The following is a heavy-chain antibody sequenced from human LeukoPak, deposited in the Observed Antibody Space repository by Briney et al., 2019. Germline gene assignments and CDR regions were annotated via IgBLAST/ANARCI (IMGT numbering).Heavy chain of an antibody. CDR3: ASPKETTVTNYYYYGMDV. V-gene: IGHV1-3*01. Sequence: GAPVKVSCKASGYTFTSYAMHWVRQAPGQRLEWMGWINAGNGNTKYSQKFQGRVTITRDTSASTAYMELSSLRSEDTAVYYCASPKETTVTNYYYYGMDVWGQGTTVTVSS. D-gene: IGHD4-11*01. CDR1: GYTFTSYA. CDR2: INAGNGNT. J-gene: IGHJ6*02.